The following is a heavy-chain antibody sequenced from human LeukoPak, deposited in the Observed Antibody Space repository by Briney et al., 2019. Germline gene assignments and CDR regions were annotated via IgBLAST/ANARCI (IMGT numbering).Heavy chain of an antibody. J-gene: IGHJ3*02. CDR2: IYYCGST. D-gene: IGHD3-22*01. CDR3: ARVGGITRIVVLITDAFDI. V-gene: IGHV4-39*07. CDR1: GLSINSSSYY. Sequence: SDTLSLTCTVSGLSINSSSYYWVWIRQPPGKALEGIGSIYYCGSTYYNPSLKSRVAISVDTSKNQSSLKLRSVTAADTAVYYCARVGGITRIVVLITDAFDIWGQGTMVTVSS.